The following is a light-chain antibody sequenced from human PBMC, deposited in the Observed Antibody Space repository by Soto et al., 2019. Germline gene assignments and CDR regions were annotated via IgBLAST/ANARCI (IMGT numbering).Light chain of an antibody. CDR3: QQSYSTPWT. V-gene: IGKV1-39*01. J-gene: IGKJ1*01. CDR1: QSISSW. Sequence: IQLTQSPSTLSSSVGDRVTLTCRASQSISSWLAWYKQKPGKAPKLLSYAASSLQSGVPSRFSGSGSGTDFTLTISSLQPEDFETYYCQQSYSTPWTFGQGTKVDIK. CDR2: AAS.